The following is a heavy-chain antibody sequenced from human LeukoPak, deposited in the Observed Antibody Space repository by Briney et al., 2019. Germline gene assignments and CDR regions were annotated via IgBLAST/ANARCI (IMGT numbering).Heavy chain of an antibody. J-gene: IGHJ3*02. CDR2: IIPIFGTA. D-gene: IGHD6-6*01. V-gene: IGHV1-69*05. CDR3: AREEYSSSGSAFDI. Sequence: SVKVSCKASGGTFSSYAISWVRQAPGQGLEWLGGIIPIFGTANYAQKFQGRVTITTDESTSTAYMELSSLRSEDTAVYYCAREEYSSSGSAFDIWGQGTMVTVSS. CDR1: GGTFSSYA.